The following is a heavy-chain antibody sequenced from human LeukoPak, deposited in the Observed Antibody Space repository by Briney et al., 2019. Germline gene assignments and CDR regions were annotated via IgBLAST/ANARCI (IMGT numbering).Heavy chain of an antibody. Sequence: GASVKVSCKTSGNTFTAYYMHWVRQAPGQGLEWMGWINPNSGATKYAQKFQGRVIMTRDTSISTAYMELSRLTSDDTAVYYCARDPSAPMTIFGVVNTYYYYYMDVWGEGTTVTVSS. V-gene: IGHV1-2*02. CDR1: GNTFTAYY. D-gene: IGHD3-3*01. J-gene: IGHJ6*03. CDR3: ARDPSAPMTIFGVVNTYYYYYMDV. CDR2: INPNSGAT.